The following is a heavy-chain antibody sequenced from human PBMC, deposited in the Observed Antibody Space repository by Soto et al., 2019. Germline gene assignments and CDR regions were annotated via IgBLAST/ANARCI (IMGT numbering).Heavy chain of an antibody. CDR2: INHSGGT. CDR1: GGSFSGYY. D-gene: IGHD2-2*01. V-gene: IGHV4-34*01. CDR3: ATYMPNYYYYGMDV. Sequence: SATLSLTCAVYGGSFSGYYWSWIRQPPGKGLEWIGEINHSGGTNYNPSLKSRVTISVDTSKNQFSLNVSSVTAADTAVYYCATYMPNYYYYGMDVWGQGTTCTVSS. J-gene: IGHJ6*02.